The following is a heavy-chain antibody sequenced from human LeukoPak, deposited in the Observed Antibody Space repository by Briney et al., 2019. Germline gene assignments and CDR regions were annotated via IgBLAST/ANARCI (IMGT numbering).Heavy chain of an antibody. Sequence: SVKVSFKAAGGTFTIYAISWVRQAPGQGLELMGRIIPIFGTANYAHKFQGRVTITTDESTSTAYMELSSLRSEDTAVYYCARSQRFPDLLTGYHHYYYQDVLGKGTTVTVPS. J-gene: IGHJ6*03. CDR2: IIPIFGTA. CDR3: ARSQRFPDLLTGYHHYYYQDV. CDR1: GGTFTIYA. D-gene: IGHD3-9*01. V-gene: IGHV1-69*05.